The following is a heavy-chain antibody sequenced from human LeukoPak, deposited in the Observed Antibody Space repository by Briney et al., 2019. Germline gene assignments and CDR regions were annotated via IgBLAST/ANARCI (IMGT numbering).Heavy chain of an antibody. Sequence: SETLSLTCTVSGGSISSSSYYWGWVRQPPGKGLEWIGSVYYKGSTYYMPSLKSRVTISLDTSKNQFSLQLSSVTAADTAVYYCARAYGSLTRDWFDPWGQGTLVTVSS. CDR1: GGSISSSSYY. J-gene: IGHJ5*02. CDR3: ARAYGSLTRDWFDP. CDR2: VYYKGST. D-gene: IGHD3-16*01. V-gene: IGHV4-39*07.